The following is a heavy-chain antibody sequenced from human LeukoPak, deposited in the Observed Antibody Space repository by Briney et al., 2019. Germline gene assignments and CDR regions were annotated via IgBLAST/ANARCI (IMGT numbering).Heavy chain of an antibody. D-gene: IGHD3-22*01. Sequence: GASLRLSCAASGFTFSNYPMSWVRRAPGKGLEWVSGINDSGDNTYYADSVKGRFTISRDNSKNTLYLQMNNLRAEDTAVYYCASAHYFDSSDYYYFGYWGQGTLVTVSS. CDR1: GFTFSNYP. V-gene: IGHV3-23*01. J-gene: IGHJ4*02. CDR3: ASAHYFDSSDYYYFGY. CDR2: INDSGDNT.